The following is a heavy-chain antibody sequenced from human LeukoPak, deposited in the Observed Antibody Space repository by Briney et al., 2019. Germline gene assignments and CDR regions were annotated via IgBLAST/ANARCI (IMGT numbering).Heavy chain of an antibody. CDR3: ARPRDMTTVTTQAFDI. CDR2: INHSGST. V-gene: IGHV4-34*01. Sequence: SETLSLTCAVYGGAFSGYYWSWIRQPPGKGLEWIGEINHSGSTNYNPSLKSRVTISVDTSKNQFSLKLSSVTAADTAVYYCARPRDMTTVTTQAFDIWGQGTMVTVSS. J-gene: IGHJ3*02. D-gene: IGHD4-17*01. CDR1: GGAFSGYY.